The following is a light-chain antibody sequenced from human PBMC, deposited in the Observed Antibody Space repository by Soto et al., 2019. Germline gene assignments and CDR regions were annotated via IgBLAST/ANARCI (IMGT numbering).Light chain of an antibody. Sequence: SYELTQPPSLSVSPRQTASITCSGDKLGDKFASWYQQRPGQSPVLRISQDTKRPSGIPARFSGSISGNTATLTISGTQTIDEADYYCQAWDSSTAVFGGGTKLTVL. V-gene: IGLV3-1*01. CDR1: KLGDKF. CDR2: QDT. J-gene: IGLJ2*01. CDR3: QAWDSSTAV.